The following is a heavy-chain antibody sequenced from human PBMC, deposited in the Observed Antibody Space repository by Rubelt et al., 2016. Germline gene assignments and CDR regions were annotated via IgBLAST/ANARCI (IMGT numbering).Heavy chain of an antibody. D-gene: IGHD5-12*01. CDR3: ARVVLGCGYEEY. CDR2: INHSGST. V-gene: IGHV4-34*01. Sequence: QVQLQQWGAGLLKPSETLSLTCAVYGGSFSGYYWSWIRQPPGKGLEWIGEINHSGSTTYNPSLKSRVTILVDTSKNQFSLTLTVGPAPDTAVYYCARVVLGCGYEEYWGHGTLVTVSS. CDR1: GGSFSGYY. J-gene: IGHJ4*01.